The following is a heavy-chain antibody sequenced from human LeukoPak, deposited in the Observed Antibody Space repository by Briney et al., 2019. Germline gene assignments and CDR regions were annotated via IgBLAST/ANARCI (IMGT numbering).Heavy chain of an antibody. J-gene: IGHJ4*02. D-gene: IGHD1-26*01. CDR3: ARHSTRLFNTGSYYPPPAYDY. V-gene: IGHV1-18*01. CDR1: GYTFTSYG. Sequence: ASVKVSCKASGYTFTSYGISWVRQAPGQGLEWMGWISTYNDNTNYAQKFQGRVTMTTDTSTSTAYMELRSLRSDDTAVYYCARHSTRLFNTGSYYPPPAYDYWGQGTLVIVSS. CDR2: ISTYNDNT.